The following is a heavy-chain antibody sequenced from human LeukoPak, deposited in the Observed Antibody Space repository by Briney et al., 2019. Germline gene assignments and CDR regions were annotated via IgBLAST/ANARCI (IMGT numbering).Heavy chain of an antibody. CDR1: GLIFDDHG. J-gene: IGHJ3*02. V-gene: IGHV3-20*04. D-gene: IGHD3-9*01. Sequence: GGALRLSCAASGLIFDDHGMNWVRQASGKGLEGVSGTNWNGGTTGYVGSVKGRVTISRDNAKNSLYLQMNSLRAEHTAVYYCAKATVGLNYDILTGYFHRLDAFDIWGQGTMVTVSS. CDR2: TNWNGGTT. CDR3: AKATVGLNYDILTGYFHRLDAFDI.